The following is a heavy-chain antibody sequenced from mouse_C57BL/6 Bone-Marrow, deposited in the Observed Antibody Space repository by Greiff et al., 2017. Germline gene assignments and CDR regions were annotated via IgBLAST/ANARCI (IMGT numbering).Heavy chain of an antibody. V-gene: IGHV1-55*01. J-gene: IGHJ1*03. CDR3: AREKVIYYYGSSYWYFDV. Sequence: QVQLQQPGAELVKPGASVKMSCKASGYTFTSYWITWVKQRPGQGLEWIGDIYPGSGSTNYNEKFKSKATLTVDTSSSTAYMQLSSLTSEDSAVYYCAREKVIYYYGSSYWYFDVWGTGTTVTVSS. CDR1: GYTFTSYW. D-gene: IGHD1-1*01. CDR2: IYPGSGST.